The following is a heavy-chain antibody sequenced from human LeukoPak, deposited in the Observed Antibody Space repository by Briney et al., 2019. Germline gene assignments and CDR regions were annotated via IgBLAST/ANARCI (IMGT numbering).Heavy chain of an antibody. D-gene: IGHD3-3*01. CDR2: ISSNGDTI. J-gene: IGHJ6*03. CDR3: AKGGYYHGYYYYYMDV. CDR1: GFTFSSYE. V-gene: IGHV3-48*03. Sequence: GGSLRLSCAASGFTFSSYEMNWVRQAPGKGLEWLSYISSNGDTIHYADSVKGRFTIFRDNAKDSLYLQMNSLRAEDTAIYYCAKGGYYHGYYYYYMDVWGKGTTVTISS.